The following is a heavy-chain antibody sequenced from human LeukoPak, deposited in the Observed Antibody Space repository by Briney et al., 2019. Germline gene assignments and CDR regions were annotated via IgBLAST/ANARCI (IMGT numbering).Heavy chain of an antibody. CDR2: TNHSGST. D-gene: IGHD2-15*01. J-gene: IGHJ5*02. V-gene: IGHV4-34*01. Sequence: SETLSLTCAVYGGSFSGYYWSWVRQPPGKGLEWIGETNHSGSTNYNPSLKSRVTISVDTSKNQFSLKLSSVTAADTAVYYCARGTVAATAWFDPWGQGTLVTVSS. CDR3: ARGTVAATAWFDP. CDR1: GGSFSGYY.